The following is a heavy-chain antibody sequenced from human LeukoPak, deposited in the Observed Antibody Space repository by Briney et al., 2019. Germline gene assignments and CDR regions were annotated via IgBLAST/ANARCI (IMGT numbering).Heavy chain of an antibody. D-gene: IGHD3-3*01. J-gene: IGHJ4*02. V-gene: IGHV4-38-2*02. CDR1: GYSISSGYY. CDR3: ARENYDFWSGYYDPGYYGSGYEFDY. Sequence: SETLSLTCAASGYSISSGYYWGWIRQPQGKGLEWIGSIYHSGSTYYNPSLKSRVTISVDTSKNQFSLKLSSVTAADTAVYYCARENYDFWSGYYDPGYYGSGYEFDYWGRGTLVSVSS. CDR2: IYHSGST.